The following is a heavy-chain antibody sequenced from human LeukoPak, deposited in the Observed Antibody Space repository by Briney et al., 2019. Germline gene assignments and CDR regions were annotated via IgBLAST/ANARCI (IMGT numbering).Heavy chain of an antibody. CDR1: GFTFSNYW. CDR2: INSDGSST. V-gene: IGHV3-74*01. J-gene: IGHJ4*02. D-gene: IGHD1-14*01. Sequence: GGSLRLSCAASGFTFSNYWMHWLRQAPGKGLVWVSRINSDGSSTTYADSVKGRFTISRDNAKNTLYLQMNSLRAEDTAVYFCARRYRSSSDYWGQGTLVAVSS. CDR3: ARRYRSSSDY.